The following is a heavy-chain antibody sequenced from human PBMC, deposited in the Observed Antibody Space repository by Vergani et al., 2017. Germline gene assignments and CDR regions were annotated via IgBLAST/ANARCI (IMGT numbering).Heavy chain of an antibody. V-gene: IGHV2-5*01. J-gene: IGHJ3*01. CDR2: VYWNDDE. CDR3: VHRLGYFDWDGAFDV. D-gene: IGHD3-9*01. Sequence: QITLRESGPTLVKPTQTLTLTCTFSGFSLTTGGEGVGWIRQPPGRALEWLAFVYWNDDERYSPSLKSRVTITNDTSKNEVILTMATMDPVDTATYYCVHRLGYFDWDGAFDVWGPGTMVTVSS. CDR1: GFSLTTGGEG.